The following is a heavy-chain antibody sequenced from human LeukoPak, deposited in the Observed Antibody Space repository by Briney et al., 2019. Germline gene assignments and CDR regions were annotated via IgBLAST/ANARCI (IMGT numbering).Heavy chain of an antibody. CDR1: GFTFSDYY. J-gene: IGHJ4*02. V-gene: IGHV3-11*04. CDR2: ISSSGSTI. D-gene: IGHD3-22*01. Sequence: GGSLRLSCAGSGFTFSDYYMSWIRQAPGKGLEWVSYISSSGSTIYYADSAKGRFTISRDNAKNSVYLQMSSLRAEDTAVYYCAKDPTGYYYDSSGYYGGYWGQGTLVTVSS. CDR3: AKDPTGYYYDSSGYYGGY.